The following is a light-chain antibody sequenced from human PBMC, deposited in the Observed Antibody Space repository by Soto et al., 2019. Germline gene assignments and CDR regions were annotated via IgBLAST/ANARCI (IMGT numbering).Light chain of an antibody. CDR1: QDIKNY. CDR2: DAS. J-gene: IGKJ4*01. Sequence: DIQMTQSPSSLAASVGDRVTITCRASQDIKNYLNWYQQKPGKAPKLLIYDASNLEIGVPSRFSGSGSGTHFIFNIDSLQPEDIATYYCQQYDHFVTFGGGTKVEF. CDR3: QQYDHFVT. V-gene: IGKV1-33*01.